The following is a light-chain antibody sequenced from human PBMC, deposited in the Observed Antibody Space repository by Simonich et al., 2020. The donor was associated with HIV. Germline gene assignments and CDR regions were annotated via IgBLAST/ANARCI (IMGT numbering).Light chain of an antibody. J-gene: IGLJ2*01. CDR1: SSDVGGYNY. CDR2: DVN. CDR3: SSYAGSINVV. Sequence: QSALTQPASVSGSPGQSITISCTGTSSDVGGYNYVSWYQQHPGKAPKLMIDDVNKRPAGVSNRFSGSKSGNTASLTVSGLQAEDEADYYCSSYAGSINVVFGGGTKLTVL. V-gene: IGLV2-14*03.